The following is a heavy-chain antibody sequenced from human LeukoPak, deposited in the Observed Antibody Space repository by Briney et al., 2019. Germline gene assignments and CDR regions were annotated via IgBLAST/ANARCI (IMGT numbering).Heavy chain of an antibody. V-gene: IGHV1-2*02. D-gene: IGHD3-3*01. CDR2: INPNSGGT. CDR3: ARDGYDFWSGYYPHPNINWFDP. Sequence: ASVKVSCKASGYTFTGYYMHWVRQAPGQGLEWMGWINPNSGGTNYAQKFQGRVTMTRDTSISTAHMELSRLRSDDTAVYYCARDGYDFWSGYYPHPNINWFDPWGQGTLVTVSS. CDR1: GYTFTGYY. J-gene: IGHJ5*02.